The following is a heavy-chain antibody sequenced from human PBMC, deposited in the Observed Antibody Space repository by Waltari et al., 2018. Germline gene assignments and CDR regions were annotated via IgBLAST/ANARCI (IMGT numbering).Heavy chain of an antibody. CDR1: GYTFTGYY. CDR2: INPNSGGT. J-gene: IGHJ4*02. Sequence: QVQLVQSGAEVKKPGASVKVSCKASGYTFTGYYMHWVRQAPGQGLEWMGRINPNSGGTNYAQTFQGRVTMTRDTSISTAYMELSRLRSDDTAVYYCARDPTQRRYDSSGPPTPFDYWGQGTLVTVSS. V-gene: IGHV1-2*06. CDR3: ARDPTQRRYDSSGPPTPFDY. D-gene: IGHD3-22*01.